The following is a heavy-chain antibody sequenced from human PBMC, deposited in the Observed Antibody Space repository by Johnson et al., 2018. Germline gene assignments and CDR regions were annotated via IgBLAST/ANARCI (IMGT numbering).Heavy chain of an antibody. CDR3: GGWGVTVVGGAETEYYALDV. CDR2: IGRSPTFI. Sequence: VQLVQSGGGLVKPGGSLRLSCVGTGFSFSSYGMSWVRQAPGKGLAWVSSIGRSPTFIYYADSVKGRFTISRDNAKNSLVLQMTSLTDEDTAVYFCGGWGVTVVGGAETEYYALDVWGQGTTVTVSS. D-gene: IGHD3-3*01. J-gene: IGHJ6*02. V-gene: IGHV3-21*01. CDR1: GFSFSSYG.